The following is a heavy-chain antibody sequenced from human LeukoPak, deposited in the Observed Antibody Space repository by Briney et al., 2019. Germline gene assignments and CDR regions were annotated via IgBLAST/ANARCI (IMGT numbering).Heavy chain of an antibody. D-gene: IGHD6-13*01. CDR2: INHSGST. CDR3: ASWAAAGPTRAFFDY. V-gene: IGHV4-34*01. CDR1: GGSFSGYY. J-gene: IGHJ4*02. Sequence: SETLSLTCAVYGGSFSGYYWSWIRQPPGKGLEWIGEINHSGSTNYNPSLKSRVTISVDTSKNQFSLKLSSVTAADTAVYYCASWAAAGPTRAFFDYWGQGTLVTVSS.